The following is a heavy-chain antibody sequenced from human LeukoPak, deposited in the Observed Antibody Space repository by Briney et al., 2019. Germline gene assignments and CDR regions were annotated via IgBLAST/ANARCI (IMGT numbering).Heavy chain of an antibody. D-gene: IGHD4-11*01. Sequence: PSETLSLTCTVSGGSISSSSYYWGWIRQPPGKGLEWIGSIYYSGSTYYNPSLKSRVTISVDTSKNQFSLKLSSMTAADTAVYYCASTTVTTPFDYWGQGTLVTVSS. CDR3: ASTTVTTPFDY. V-gene: IGHV4-39*01. CDR2: IYYSGST. CDR1: GGSISSSSYY. J-gene: IGHJ4*02.